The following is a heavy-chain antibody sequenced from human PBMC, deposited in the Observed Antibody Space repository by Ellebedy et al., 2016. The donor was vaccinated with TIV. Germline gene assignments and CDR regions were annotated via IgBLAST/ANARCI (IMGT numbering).Heavy chain of an antibody. CDR3: VRMGELARGSGPTNYYYFGMDV. CDR2: ISVYNGHT. J-gene: IGHJ6*02. D-gene: IGHD3-16*01. V-gene: IGHV1-18*01. CDR1: GYIFSSHG. Sequence: ASVKVSCXASGYIFSSHGVSWVRQAPGQGLEWMGWISVYNGHTTYAQKFQGRVSMTTDTSTNTAYMGLRSLRSDDTGVYYCVRMGELARGSGPTNYYYFGMDVWGQGTTVTVSS.